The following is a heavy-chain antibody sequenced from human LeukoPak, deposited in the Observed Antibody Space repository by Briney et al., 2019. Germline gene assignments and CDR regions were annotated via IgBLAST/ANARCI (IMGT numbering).Heavy chain of an antibody. Sequence: ASVKVSCKASGYTFTSYDINWVRQAPGQGLEWMGWMNPNSGDTDYAQKFQGRVTMTRDTSISTAYMELSRLRSDDTAVYYCARVSRRNYYFDYWGQGTLVTVSS. CDR3: ARVSRRNYYFDY. CDR1: GYTFTSYD. CDR2: MNPNSGDT. V-gene: IGHV1-8*01. J-gene: IGHJ4*02.